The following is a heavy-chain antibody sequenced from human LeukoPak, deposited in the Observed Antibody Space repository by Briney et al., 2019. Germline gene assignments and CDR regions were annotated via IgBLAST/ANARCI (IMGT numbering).Heavy chain of an antibody. J-gene: IGHJ4*02. D-gene: IGHD3-22*01. CDR1: GFTFSNAW. CDR2: IKSKTDGGTT. Sequence: PGGSLRLSCAASGFTFSNAWMIWVRQAPGKGLEWVGRIKSKTDGGTTDYAAPVKGRFTISRDDSKNTLYLQMNSLKTEDTALYYCITFSMIVVVISDWGRGTLVTVSS. CDR3: ITFSMIVVVISD. V-gene: IGHV3-15*01.